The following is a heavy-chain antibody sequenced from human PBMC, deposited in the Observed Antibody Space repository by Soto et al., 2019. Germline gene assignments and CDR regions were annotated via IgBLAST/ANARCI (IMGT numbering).Heavy chain of an antibody. CDR3: ARWIQLWSPIGRHYRYGDV. J-gene: IGHJ6*02. CDR1: GGSISSGDYY. D-gene: IGHD5-18*01. CDR2: IYYSGST. V-gene: IGHV4-30-4*01. Sequence: SETLSLTCTVSGGSISSGDYYWSWIRQPPGKGLEWIGYIYYSGSTYYNPSLKGRVTISVDTSKNQFSLKLSSVTAADTAVYYCARWIQLWSPIGRHYRYGDVWGQGTTVTVSS.